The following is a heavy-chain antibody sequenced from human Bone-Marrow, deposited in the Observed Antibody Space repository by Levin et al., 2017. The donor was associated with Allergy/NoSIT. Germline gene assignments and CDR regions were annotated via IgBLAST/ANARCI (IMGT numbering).Heavy chain of an antibody. CDR3: ARDIGNYDSSGYYKPDYYFDY. CDR1: GYTFTGYY. V-gene: IGHV1-2*02. D-gene: IGHD3-22*01. CDR2: INPNSGGT. J-gene: IGHJ4*02. Sequence: GESLKISCKASGYTFTGYYMHWVRQAPGQGLEWMGWINPNSGGTNYAQKFQGRVTMTRDTSISTAYMELSRLRSDDTAVYYCARDIGNYDSSGYYKPDYYFDYWGQGTLVTVSS.